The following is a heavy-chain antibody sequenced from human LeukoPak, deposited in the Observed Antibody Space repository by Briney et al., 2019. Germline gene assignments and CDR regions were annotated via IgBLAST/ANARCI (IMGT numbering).Heavy chain of an antibody. V-gene: IGHV3-15*01. J-gene: IGHJ4*02. CDR1: GFIFSNAW. D-gene: IGHD2-15*01. CDR3: TTEGGWSFYFDY. CDR2: IKSKTDGGTP. Sequence: GGSLRLSCAASGFIFSNAWMSWVRQAPGKGLEWVGRIKSKTDGGTPDYAAPVKGRFTVSRDDSKNTLYLQMNSLKTEDTAVYYCTTEGGWSFYFDYWGQGTLVTVSS.